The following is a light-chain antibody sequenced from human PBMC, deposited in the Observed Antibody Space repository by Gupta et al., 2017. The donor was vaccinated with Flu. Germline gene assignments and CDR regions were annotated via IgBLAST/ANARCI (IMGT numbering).Light chain of an antibody. J-gene: IGKJ4*01. CDR1: QSISSW. CDR3: QQDDSYSLT. V-gene: IGKV1-5*03. CDR2: KAS. Sequence: DIQMTQSPSTLSAYVGDRITITCRASQSISSWLGWYQQKPGKAPNLLIYKASNLESGVPSRFSGSGSGTEFTLTISSLQPDDFATYYCQQDDSYSLTFGRGTKVEI.